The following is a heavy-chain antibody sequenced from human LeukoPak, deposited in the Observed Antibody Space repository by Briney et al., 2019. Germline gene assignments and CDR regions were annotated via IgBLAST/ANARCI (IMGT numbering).Heavy chain of an antibody. J-gene: IGHJ4*02. Sequence: GGSLRLSCAASGFTFSSYSMNWVRQAPGKGLEWVSSISSSSSYIYYADSVKGRFTISRDNAKNSLYLQMNSLRAEDTAVYYCARGRVATFGLNPHFDYWGQGTLVTVSS. CDR3: ARGRVATFGLNPHFDY. V-gene: IGHV3-21*01. CDR2: ISSSSSYI. CDR1: GFTFSSYS. D-gene: IGHD5-12*01.